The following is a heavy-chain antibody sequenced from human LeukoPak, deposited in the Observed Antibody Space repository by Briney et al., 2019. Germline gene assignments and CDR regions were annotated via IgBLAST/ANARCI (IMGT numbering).Heavy chain of an antibody. Sequence: GGSLRLSCAASGFTFDDYAMHWVRQAPGKGLEWVSGISWNSGSIGYADSVKGRFTISRDNAKNSLYLQMNSLRAEDTALYYCAKDISQLPHDASDIWGQGTMVTVSS. CDR3: AKDISQLPHDASDI. CDR2: ISWNSGSI. J-gene: IGHJ3*02. V-gene: IGHV3-9*01. D-gene: IGHD2-2*01. CDR1: GFTFDDYA.